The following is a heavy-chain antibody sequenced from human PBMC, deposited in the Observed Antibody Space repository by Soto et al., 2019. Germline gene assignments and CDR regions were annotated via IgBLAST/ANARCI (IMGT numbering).Heavy chain of an antibody. V-gene: IGHV1-18*01. CDR3: ARDVILVPAARRSMDV. CDR2: ISGYNGNP. J-gene: IGHJ6*02. Sequence: ASVKVSCKASGYTFTNFGISWVRQAPGQGLEWMGWISGYNGNPNYAQKLQGRVTLTTDTSTGTAYMELRSLRSDDTAVYYCARDVILVPAARRSMDVWGQGTTVTVSS. CDR1: GYTFTNFG. D-gene: IGHD2-2*01.